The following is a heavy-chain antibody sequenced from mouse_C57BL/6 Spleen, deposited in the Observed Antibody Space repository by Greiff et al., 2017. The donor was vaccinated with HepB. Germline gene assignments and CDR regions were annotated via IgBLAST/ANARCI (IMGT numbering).Heavy chain of an antibody. Sequence: VQLQQSGPVLVKPGASVKMSCKASGYTFTDYYMNWVKQSHGKSLEWIGVINPYNGGTSYNQKFKGKATLTVDKSSSTAYMELNSLTSEDSAVYYCARWGWSYFDYWGQGTTLTVSS. V-gene: IGHV1-19*01. D-gene: IGHD2-3*01. CDR3: ARWGWSYFDY. CDR2: INPYNGGT. CDR1: GYTFTDYY. J-gene: IGHJ2*01.